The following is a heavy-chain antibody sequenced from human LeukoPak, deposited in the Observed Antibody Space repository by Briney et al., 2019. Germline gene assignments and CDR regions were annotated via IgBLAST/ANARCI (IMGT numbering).Heavy chain of an antibody. CDR3: ARSYYGSGSYYRTFDY. V-gene: IGHV4-59*01. J-gene: IGHJ4*02. CDR1: GGSISSYY. Sequence: SETLSLTCTVSGGSISSYYWSWIRQPPGKGLEWIGYIYYSGSTNYNPSLKSRVTISVDTSKNQFSLKLSSVTAADTAVYYCARSYYGSGSYYRTFDYWGQGTLVTVSS. D-gene: IGHD3-10*01. CDR2: IYYSGST.